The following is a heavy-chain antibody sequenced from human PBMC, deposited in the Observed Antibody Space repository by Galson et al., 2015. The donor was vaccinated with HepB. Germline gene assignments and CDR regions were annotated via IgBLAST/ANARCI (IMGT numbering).Heavy chain of an antibody. CDR1: GGTFSSYA. CDR3: ARVRYDILTNARYYFDY. V-gene: IGHV1-69*13. D-gene: IGHD3-9*01. J-gene: IGHJ4*02. Sequence: SVKVSCKASGGTFSSYAISWVRQAPGQGLEWMGGIIPIFGTANYAQKFQGRVTITADESTSTAYMELSSLRSEDTAVYYCARVRYDILTNARYYFDYWGQGTLVTVSS. CDR2: IIPIFGTA.